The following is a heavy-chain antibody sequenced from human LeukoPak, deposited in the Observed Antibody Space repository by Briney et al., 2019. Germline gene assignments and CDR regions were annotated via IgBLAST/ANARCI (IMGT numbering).Heavy chain of an antibody. D-gene: IGHD3-10*01. CDR3: AKEGVRITMVRGVIPTTNYYGMDV. J-gene: IGHJ6*04. Sequence: GGSLRLSCAASGFTFSSYGMHWVRQAPGRGLEWVAVIGYDGSNKYYADSVKGRFTISRDNSKNTLYLQMNSLRAEDTAVYYCAKEGVRITMVRGVIPTTNYYGMDVWGKGTTVTVSS. CDR2: IGYDGSNK. CDR1: GFTFSSYG. V-gene: IGHV3-33*06.